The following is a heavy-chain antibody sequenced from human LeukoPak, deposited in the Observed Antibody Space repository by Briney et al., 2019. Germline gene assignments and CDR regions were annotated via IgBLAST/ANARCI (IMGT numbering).Heavy chain of an antibody. CDR2: IYYSGST. V-gene: IGHV4-59*01. D-gene: IGHD3-22*01. CDR3: ARTILEYYYDSNGRYYFDY. CDR1: GGSHSSFY. J-gene: IGHJ4*02. Sequence: PSETLSLTCTISGGSHSSFYWSWIRQPPGKGLEWIGYIYYSGSTNYNPSLESRVTISVDTSKNQFSLKLSSVTAADTAVYYCARTILEYYYDSNGRYYFDYWGQGTLVTVSS.